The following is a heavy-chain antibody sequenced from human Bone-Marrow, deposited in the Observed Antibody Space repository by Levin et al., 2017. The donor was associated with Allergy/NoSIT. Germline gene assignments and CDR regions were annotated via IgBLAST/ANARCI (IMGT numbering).Heavy chain of an antibody. CDR2: ISGSSSYI. Sequence: AGESLKISCLASGFSLGDYTMNWVRQAPGKGLEWIASISGSSSYIFYADSVNGRFTVSRDNAKNSVYLQLGSLRGDDTAIYFCARDQDYGFLSGLGWFDPWGQGTQVTVSS. D-gene: IGHD3-3*01. CDR1: GFSLGDYT. V-gene: IGHV3-21*06. J-gene: IGHJ5*02. CDR3: ARDQDYGFLSGLGWFDP.